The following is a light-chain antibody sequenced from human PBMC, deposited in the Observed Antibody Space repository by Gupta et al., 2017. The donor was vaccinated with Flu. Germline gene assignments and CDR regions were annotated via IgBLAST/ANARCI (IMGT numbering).Light chain of an antibody. V-gene: IGLV1-40*01. CDR2: ANS. Sequence: TIGASYDVHWYQQLPGTAPNLLTSANSNRPAGVPDRFSGSKSGTSASLAITGLQPEDEADYYCQSYDTSLNGYYVFGTGTKVTVL. CDR1: TIGASYD. J-gene: IGLJ1*01. CDR3: QSYDTSLNGYYV.